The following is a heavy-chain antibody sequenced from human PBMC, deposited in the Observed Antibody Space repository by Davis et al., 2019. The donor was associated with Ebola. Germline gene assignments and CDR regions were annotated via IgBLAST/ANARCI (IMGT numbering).Heavy chain of an antibody. CDR2: IRSKAYGGTT. Sequence: PGGSLRLSCTASAFSFGDYAMSWFRQAPGKGLEWVGFIRSKAYGGTTEYAASVKGRFTISRDDSKSIAYLQMNSLKTEDTAVYYCTRTTGYSSGWEYCDYWGKGSLVTVSS. J-gene: IGHJ4*02. CDR1: AFSFGDYA. V-gene: IGHV3-49*03. CDR3: TRTTGYSSGWEYCDY. D-gene: IGHD6-19*01.